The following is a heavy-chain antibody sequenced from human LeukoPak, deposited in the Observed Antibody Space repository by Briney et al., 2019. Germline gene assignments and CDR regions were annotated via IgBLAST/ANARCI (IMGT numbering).Heavy chain of an antibody. J-gene: IGHJ4*02. D-gene: IGHD3-22*01. CDR3: STSPSYYYDSSGYYFDY. CDR2: IIPILDIV. V-gene: IGHV1-69*04. Sequence: SVKVSCKASGGTFSSYGIIWVRRAPGEGLEWMGRIIPILDIVNYAQKFRGRVTITADKSTNTAYMDLSSLRSDDTAVYYCSTSPSYYYDSSGYYFDYWGQGTLVTVSS. CDR1: GGTFSSYG.